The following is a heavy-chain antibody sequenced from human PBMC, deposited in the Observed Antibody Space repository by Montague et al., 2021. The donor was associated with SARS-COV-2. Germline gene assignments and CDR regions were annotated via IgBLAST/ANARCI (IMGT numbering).Heavy chain of an antibody. Sequence: SETLSLTCTVSGGSISSSRYYWCRIRHPPRKGLGWIGNNYYSGSTYYNPYLKSRVTIPVDTSKNQFSLKLSSVTAADTAVYYCARQKMGSVTIFGVVMHDRWFALWGQGTLLTVS. D-gene: IGHD3-3*01. CDR2: NYYSGST. CDR1: GGSISSSRYY. CDR3: ARQKMGSVTIFGVVMHDRWFAL. J-gene: IGHJ5*02. V-gene: IGHV4-39*01.